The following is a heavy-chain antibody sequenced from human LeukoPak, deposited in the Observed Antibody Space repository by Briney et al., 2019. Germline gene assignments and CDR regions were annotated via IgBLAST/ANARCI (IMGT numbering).Heavy chain of an antibody. D-gene: IGHD1-7*01. V-gene: IGHV4-34*01. J-gene: IGHJ4*02. CDR3: ARGPLWPRPRTSDY. CDR1: GGSFSGYY. CDR2: INHSGST. Sequence: SETLSLTCAVYGGSFSGYYWSWIRQPPGKGLEWIGEINHSGSTNYNPSLKSRVTISVDTSKNQFSPKLSSVTAADTAVYYCARGPLWPRPRTSDYWGQGTLVTVSS.